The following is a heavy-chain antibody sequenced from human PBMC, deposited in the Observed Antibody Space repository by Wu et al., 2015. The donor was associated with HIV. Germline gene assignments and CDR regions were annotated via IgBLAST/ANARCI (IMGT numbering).Heavy chain of an antibody. V-gene: IGHV1-69*12. Sequence: QVQLVQSGAEVKKPGSSVKVSCKASGGTFSTTAISWVRQAPGEGLEWVGGIIPIFGTGSYAQKFQGRVTITADESTRTVYMDLSSLRSEDTAFYYCASGDVFDIWGQGTNGHRLF. CDR2: IIPIFGTG. CDR1: GGTFSTTA. CDR3: ASGDVFDI. J-gene: IGHJ3*02.